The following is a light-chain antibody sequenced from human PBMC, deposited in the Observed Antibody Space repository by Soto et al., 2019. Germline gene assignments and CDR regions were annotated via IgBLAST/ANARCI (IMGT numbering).Light chain of an antibody. CDR3: QQYGSSGT. CDR2: GAS. Sequence: EIVLTQSPGTMSVSPGERATLSCRASQSVRSNLAWYKQKLGQAPRLLIYGASTRATGIPARFSVSGSATDFTLTISRLEPEEFAVYDCQQYGSSGTVGQGTQVDIK. CDR1: QSVRSN. J-gene: IGKJ1*01. V-gene: IGKV3-20*01.